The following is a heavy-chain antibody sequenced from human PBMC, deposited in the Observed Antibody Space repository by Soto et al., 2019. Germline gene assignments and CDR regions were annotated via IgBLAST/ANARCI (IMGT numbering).Heavy chain of an antibody. V-gene: IGHV3-23*01. CDR3: AKDYPGGGEWLRLGTFDY. CDR1: GFTFSSYA. Sequence: GGSLRLSCAASGFTFSSYAMSWVRQAPGKGLEWVSAISGSGGSTYYADSVKGRFTISRDNSKNTLYLQMNSLRAEDTAVYYCAKDYPGGGEWLRLGTFDYWGQGTLVTVSS. D-gene: IGHD5-12*01. J-gene: IGHJ4*02. CDR2: ISGSGGST.